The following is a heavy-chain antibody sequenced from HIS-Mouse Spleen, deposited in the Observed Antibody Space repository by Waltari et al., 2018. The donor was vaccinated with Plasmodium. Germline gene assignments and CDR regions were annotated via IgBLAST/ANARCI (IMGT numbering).Heavy chain of an antibody. V-gene: IGHV4-59*08. J-gene: IGHJ4*02. Sequence: QVQLQESGPGLVKPSETLSLTCTVSGGSISSYYWSWIRQPPGKGLEWIGYNYYNGSTNYNPVLKSRGTISVDTSKNQFSLRLSSVTAADTAVYYCARLRYNYGYVDYWGQGTLVTVSS. CDR3: ARLRYNYGYVDY. CDR2: NYYNGST. D-gene: IGHD5-18*01. CDR1: GGSISSYY.